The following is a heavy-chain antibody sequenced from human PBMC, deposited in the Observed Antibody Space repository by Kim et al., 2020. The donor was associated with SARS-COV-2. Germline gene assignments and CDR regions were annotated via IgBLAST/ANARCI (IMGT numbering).Heavy chain of an antibody. D-gene: IGHD3-16*01. CDR3: VGDRWGGAFDI. J-gene: IGHJ3*02. V-gene: IGHV3-48*02. Sequence: IYYSNSVKGRVTISRDNAKNSLCLQINSLRDEDTCIYYCVGDRWGGAFDIWSQGTMVTVSS. CDR2: I.